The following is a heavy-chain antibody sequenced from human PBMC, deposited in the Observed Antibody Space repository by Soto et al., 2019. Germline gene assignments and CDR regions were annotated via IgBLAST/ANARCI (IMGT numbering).Heavy chain of an antibody. J-gene: IGHJ6*02. CDR3: ARSEAAAYYGMDV. D-gene: IGHD6-13*01. V-gene: IGHV3-48*03. Sequence: EVQLVESGGGLVQPGGSLRLSCAASGFTFSSYEMNWVRQAPGKGLEWASYISSSGSTIYYADSVKGRFTISRDNAKNSLYLQMNSLRAEDTAVYYCARSEAAAYYGMDVWGQGTTVTVSS. CDR2: ISSSGSTI. CDR1: GFTFSSYE.